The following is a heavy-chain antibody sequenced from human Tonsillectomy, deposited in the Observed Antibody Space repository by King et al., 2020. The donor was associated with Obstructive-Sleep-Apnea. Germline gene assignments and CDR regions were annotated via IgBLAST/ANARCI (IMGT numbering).Heavy chain of an antibody. V-gene: IGHV4-30-4*01. CDR2: IYYSGST. J-gene: IGHJ4*02. CDR1: GGSISCGDYY. D-gene: IGHD3-22*01. CDR3: ARAVKTYYYDSSGLDY. Sequence: QLQESGPGLVKPSQTLSLICTVSGGSISCGDYYWSWIRQPPGKGLEWIGYIYYSGSTSYNPSLKSRVTISIYTSKNQSSLKLSVGTAADTAVYFCARAVKTYYYDSSGLDYWGQGTLVTVSS.